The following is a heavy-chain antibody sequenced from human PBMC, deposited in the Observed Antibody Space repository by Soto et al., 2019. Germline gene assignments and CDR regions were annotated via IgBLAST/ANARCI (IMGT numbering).Heavy chain of an antibody. Sequence: QVQLVQSGAEVKKPGSLLRVSCKVSGGTFRTYAINWIRQAPGQGLEWMGGITPISGATNYAQKFQGRVTITADESTSTAYMDLSSLTSDDTAIYYCARAGTWGQGSPVTVSS. V-gene: IGHV1-69*01. J-gene: IGHJ5*02. CDR2: ITPISGAT. CDR3: ARAGT. CDR1: GGTFRTYA.